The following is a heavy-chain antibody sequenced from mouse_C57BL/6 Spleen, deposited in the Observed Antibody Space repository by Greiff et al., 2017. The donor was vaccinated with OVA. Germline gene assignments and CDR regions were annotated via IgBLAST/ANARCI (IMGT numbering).Heavy chain of an antibody. CDR3: ARLGDYDGGYAMDY. CDR2: INPNNGGT. CDR1: GYTFTDYY. D-gene: IGHD2-4*01. Sequence: EVQLQPSGPELVKPGASVKISCKASGYTFTDYYLNWVKQSHGKSLEWIGDINPNNGGTSYNQKFKGKATLTVDQSSSTAYMELRSLTSEDSAVYYCARLGDYDGGYAMDYWGQGTSVTVSS. J-gene: IGHJ4*01. V-gene: IGHV1-26*01.